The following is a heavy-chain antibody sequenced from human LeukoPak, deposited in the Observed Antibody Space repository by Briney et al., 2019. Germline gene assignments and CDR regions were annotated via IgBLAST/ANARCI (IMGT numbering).Heavy chain of an antibody. V-gene: IGHV4-38-2*02. J-gene: IGHJ4*02. CDR1: GYSISSGYY. CDR3: ARDNYDSEAFDY. D-gene: IGHD3-22*01. Sequence: PSETLSLTCTVSGYSISSGYYWGWIRQPPGKGLEWIAIINHSGSTDYNPSPKSRVSISVDTSKNQFSLKLTSVTAADTAVYYCARDNYDSEAFDYWGQGTLVTVSS. CDR2: INHSGST.